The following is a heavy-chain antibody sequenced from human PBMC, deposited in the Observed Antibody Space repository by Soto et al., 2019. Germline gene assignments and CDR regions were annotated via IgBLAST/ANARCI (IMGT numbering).Heavy chain of an antibody. V-gene: IGHV1-18*01. CDR3: AKVYGYSGYDDFDY. CDR1: GYTFTSYG. CDR2: ISAYNGNT. D-gene: IGHD5-12*01. Sequence: ASVKVSCKASGYTFTSYGISWVRQAPGQGLEWMGWISAYNGNTNYAQKLQGRVTMTTDTSTSTAYMELRSLRSDDTAVYYCAKVYGYSGYDDFDYWGQGALVTVSS. J-gene: IGHJ4*02.